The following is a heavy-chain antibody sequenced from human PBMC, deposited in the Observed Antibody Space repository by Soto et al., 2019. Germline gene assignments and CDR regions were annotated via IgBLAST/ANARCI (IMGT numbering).Heavy chain of an antibody. CDR1: GYTFTNYA. Sequence: QVQLVQSGTEVKKPGASVKLSCKASGYTFTNYAIHWVRQAPGQRLEWMVWINAGNGHTKYSQKFQGRVTVTRDPSATTAYMDRSSLTSEDTAVYYCARGRCTQTTADYYLDFWGQGTLVTVSS. V-gene: IGHV1-3*01. CDR3: ARGRCTQTTADYYLDF. J-gene: IGHJ4*02. D-gene: IGHD1-1*01. CDR2: INAGNGHT.